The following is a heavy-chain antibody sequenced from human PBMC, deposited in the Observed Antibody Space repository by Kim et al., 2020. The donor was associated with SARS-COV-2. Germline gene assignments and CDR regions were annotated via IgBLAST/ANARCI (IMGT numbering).Heavy chain of an antibody. V-gene: IGHV5-51*01. CDR1: GYSFNNYW. J-gene: IGHJ5*02. CDR3: ARLTAGAGKGGWFDP. Sequence: GESLKISCKGSGYSFNNYWIGWVRQMPGKGLEWMGIIYPGDSDTTYGPAFQGQVTISADKSIRTVYLQWSSLKASDTAIYYCARLTAGAGKGGWFDPWGQGTLVTVSS. CDR2: IYPGDSDT. D-gene: IGHD6-13*01.